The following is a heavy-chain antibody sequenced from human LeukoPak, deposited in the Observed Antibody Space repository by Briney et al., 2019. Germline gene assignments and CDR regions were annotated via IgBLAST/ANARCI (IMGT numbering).Heavy chain of an antibody. CDR3: ARMSSSSWYVCDY. Sequence: GGSLRLSCAAPGFTFSGYWMTWVRQAPGKGLWWVANIKQDGSEKYYVDSVRGRFTISRDNTENSLYLQMNSLRAEDTAVYYCARMSSSSWYVCDYWGQGTLVTVSS. J-gene: IGHJ4*02. CDR2: IKQDGSEK. V-gene: IGHV3-7*01. CDR1: GFTFSGYW. D-gene: IGHD6-13*01.